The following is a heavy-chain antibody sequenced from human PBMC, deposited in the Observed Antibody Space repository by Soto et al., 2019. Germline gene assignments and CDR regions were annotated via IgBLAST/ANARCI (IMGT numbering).Heavy chain of an antibody. CDR1: GGSISSGGYY. CDR2: IYYSGSP. D-gene: IGHD2-15*01. J-gene: IGHJ5*02. CDR3: AGLGMVAAHREFDP. V-gene: IGHV4-31*09. Sequence: SETLSLTCTVSGGSISSGGYYWSWIRQHPGKGLEWIGYIYYSGSPNYNPSLRSRVTISVDKSKSQFFLKLSSVTAADTAIYYCAGLGMVAAHREFDPWGQGTLVTVSS.